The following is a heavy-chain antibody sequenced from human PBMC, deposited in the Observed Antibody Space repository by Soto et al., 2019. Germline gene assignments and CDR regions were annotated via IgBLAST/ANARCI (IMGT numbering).Heavy chain of an antibody. D-gene: IGHD3-9*01. CDR1: GYTFTSYA. CDR2: INAGNGNT. Sequence: QVQLVQSGAEVKKPGASVKVSCKASGYTFTSYAMHWVRQAPGQRLEWMGWINAGNGNTKYSQKFQGRVTITRDTSESTAYMELSRLRSEDTAVYYCARGSLPKFHYDILTGYPPPAGYFDYWGQGTLVTVSS. V-gene: IGHV1-3*01. CDR3: ARGSLPKFHYDILTGYPPPAGYFDY. J-gene: IGHJ4*02.